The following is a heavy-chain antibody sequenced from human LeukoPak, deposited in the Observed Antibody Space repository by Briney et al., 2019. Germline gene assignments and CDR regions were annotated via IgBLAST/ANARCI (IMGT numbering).Heavy chain of an antibody. CDR2: INPNSGGT. CDR1: GYTFTGYY. J-gene: IGHJ4*02. V-gene: IGHV1-2*02. CDR3: ARDGAVAGTAYPEY. D-gene: IGHD6-19*01. Sequence: GASVKVPCKASGYTFTGYYIHWVRQAPGQGLEWMGWINPNSGGTKYAQKFQGRVTMTRDTSISTAYMELSSLTSDDTALYYCARDGAVAGTAYPEYWGQGTLVTVFS.